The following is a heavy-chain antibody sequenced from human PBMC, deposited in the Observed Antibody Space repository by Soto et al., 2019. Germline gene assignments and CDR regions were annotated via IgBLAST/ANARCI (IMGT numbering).Heavy chain of an antibody. CDR1: GGPFSRGGYY. V-gene: IGHV4-31*03. CDR3: ARVYRVNYLGYFDY. CDR2: IFYTGST. D-gene: IGHD1-1*01. Sequence: SETRSLTCTVSGGPFSRGGYYWSWIRQHPGKGLECIGYIFYTGSTYYNPTLKSRVTMSVDTSKRQFSLNLSSLTAADTAVYYCARVYRVNYLGYFDYWGQGALVTVFS. J-gene: IGHJ4*02.